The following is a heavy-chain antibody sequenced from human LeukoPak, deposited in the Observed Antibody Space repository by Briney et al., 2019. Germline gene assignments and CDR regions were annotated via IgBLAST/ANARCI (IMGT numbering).Heavy chain of an antibody. D-gene: IGHD4/OR15-4a*01. CDR3: AKDRGYGEHEPFES. V-gene: IGHV3-30*18. CDR1: GFTVSDYA. CDR2: SSHDEVGK. Sequence: GGSLRLSCVGSGFTVSDYAIHWVRQAPGKGLEWVAVSSHDEVGKQFADSVKGRFTLSRDNSRDSVHLQMNRLRDEDTAVYYCAKDRGYGEHEPFESWGQGSLVTVSS. J-gene: IGHJ4*02.